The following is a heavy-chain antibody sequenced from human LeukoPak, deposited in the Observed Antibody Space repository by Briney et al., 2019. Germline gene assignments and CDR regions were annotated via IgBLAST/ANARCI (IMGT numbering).Heavy chain of an antibody. CDR2: ISAYNGNT. CDR1: GYTFTSYG. J-gene: IGHJ4*02. V-gene: IGHV1-18*01. Sequence: ASVKVSCKASGYTFTSYGISWVRQAPGQGLERRGWISAYNGNTNNAQKLQGRVTMTTDTYTSTTNMELRSLRSDDTAVYYCARSDWPYYFDYWGQGTLVTVSS. CDR3: ARSDWPYYFDY. D-gene: IGHD2-21*02.